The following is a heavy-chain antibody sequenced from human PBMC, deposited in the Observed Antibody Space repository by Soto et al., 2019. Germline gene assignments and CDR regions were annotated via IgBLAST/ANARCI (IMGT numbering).Heavy chain of an antibody. Sequence: GGSLRLSCAASGFTFSSDGMHWVRQAPGKGLEWVAVISYDGSNKYYADSVKGRFTISRDNSKNTLYLQMNSLRAEDTAVYYCAKGSGVAVAGSIGYWGQGTLVTVSS. CDR1: GFTFSSDG. CDR3: AKGSGVAVAGSIGY. J-gene: IGHJ4*02. V-gene: IGHV3-30*18. D-gene: IGHD6-19*01. CDR2: ISYDGSNK.